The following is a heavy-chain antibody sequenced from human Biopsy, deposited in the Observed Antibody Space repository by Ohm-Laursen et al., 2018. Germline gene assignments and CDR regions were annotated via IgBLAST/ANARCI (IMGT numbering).Heavy chain of an antibody. CDR1: GFPFTGLS. CDR2: ITSGSSYI. D-gene: IGHD6-19*01. CDR3: AMEQPALSGGGNWFDS. J-gene: IGHJ5*01. Sequence: SLRLSCAASGFPFTGLSMDWVRQAPGKGLEWVASITSGSSYIYYADSVKGRFTISRDNPKNSLNLQVNSLRADDSAVYFGAMEQPALSGGGNWFDSWGQGTLVIVSS. V-gene: IGHV3-21*01.